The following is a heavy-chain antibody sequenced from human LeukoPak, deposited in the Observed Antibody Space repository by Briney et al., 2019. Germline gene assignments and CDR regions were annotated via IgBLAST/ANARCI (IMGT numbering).Heavy chain of an antibody. CDR3: ARDWQPGYSSGWCSG. CDR1: GYTFTSYG. J-gene: IGHJ4*02. CDR2: ISAYNGNT. V-gene: IGHV1-18*01. D-gene: IGHD6-19*01. Sequence: ASVKVSCKASGYTFTSYGISWVRQAPGQGLEWMGWISAYNGNTNYAQKLQGRVTMTTDTSTSTAYMELRSLRSDDTAVYYCARDWQPGYSSGWCSGWGQGTLVTVPS.